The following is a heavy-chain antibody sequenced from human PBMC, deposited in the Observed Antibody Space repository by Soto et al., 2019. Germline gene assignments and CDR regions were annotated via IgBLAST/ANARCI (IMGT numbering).Heavy chain of an antibody. CDR2: INDSGNI. D-gene: IGHD3-10*01. CDR3: ARGLILWFGELSRRGGYYYYMDV. J-gene: IGHJ6*03. CDR1: GGSFSGYQ. V-gene: IGHV4-34*01. Sequence: QVQLQQWGAGLLKPSETLSLTCAVYGGSFSGYQWSWIRQTPGKGLEWIGEINDSGNINYNPSLKIRVTILLDTPKKQISLKLSSVTAAGSAVYYCARGLILWFGELSRRGGYYYYMDVWGKGTTVTVSS.